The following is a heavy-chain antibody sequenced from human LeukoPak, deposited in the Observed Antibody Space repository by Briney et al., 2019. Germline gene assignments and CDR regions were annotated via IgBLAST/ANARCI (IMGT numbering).Heavy chain of an antibody. CDR2: ISGSGGST. V-gene: IGHV3-23*01. CDR3: AKPPYYYDSSGYYPGGFDY. J-gene: IGHJ4*02. Sequence: GGSLRLSCAASGFTFSSYAMSWVRQAPGKGLEWVSAISGSGGSTYYADSVKGRFTISRDNSKNTLYLQMNSLRAEDTAVYYCAKPPYYYDSSGYYPGGFDYWGQGTLVTVSS. CDR1: GFTFSSYA. D-gene: IGHD3-22*01.